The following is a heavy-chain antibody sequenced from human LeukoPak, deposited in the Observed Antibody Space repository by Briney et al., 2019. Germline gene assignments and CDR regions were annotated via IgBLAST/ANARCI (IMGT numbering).Heavy chain of an antibody. CDR3: ARDEGASGWHTFDY. CDR1: GASVSSKNGA. V-gene: IGHV6-1*01. CDR2: TYYRSKWYN. J-gene: IGHJ4*02. D-gene: IGHD6-19*01. Sequence: SQTLSLTCAISGASVSSKNGAWTWIRQSPSRGLEWLGRTYYRSKWYNDYAVSMDGRITINPDTSKNQFSLQLNSVTPDDTAVYYCARDEGASGWHTFDYWGQGTLVTVSS.